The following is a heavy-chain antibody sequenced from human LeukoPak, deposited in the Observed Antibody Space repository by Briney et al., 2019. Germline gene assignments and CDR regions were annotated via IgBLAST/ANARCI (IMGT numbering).Heavy chain of an antibody. D-gene: IGHD3-10*01. CDR2: IYPGTHT. J-gene: IGHJ4*02. Sequence: PGGSLRISCAASGFNVSTKYMAWVRQAPGKGLEWVSFIYPGTHTYYADSVKGRFIISRDDSKNTLSLQMNTLRAEDTAVYYCARLYFGAFDYWGQGTLVTVSS. V-gene: IGHV3-53*01. CDR3: ARLYFGAFDY. CDR1: GFNVSTKY.